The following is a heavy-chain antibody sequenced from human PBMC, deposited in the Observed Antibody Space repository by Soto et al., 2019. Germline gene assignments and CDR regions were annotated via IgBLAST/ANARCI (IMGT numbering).Heavy chain of an antibody. CDR2: IVVGSGNT. CDR3: AARAVGATSTGHFDY. CDR1: GFTFTSSA. J-gene: IGHJ4*02. Sequence: SVKVSCKASGFTFTSSAVQWVRQARGQRLEWIGWIVVGSGNTNYAQKFQERVTITRDMSTSTAYMELSSLRSEDTAVYYCAARAVGATSTGHFDYWGQGTLVTVSS. D-gene: IGHD1-26*01. V-gene: IGHV1-58*01.